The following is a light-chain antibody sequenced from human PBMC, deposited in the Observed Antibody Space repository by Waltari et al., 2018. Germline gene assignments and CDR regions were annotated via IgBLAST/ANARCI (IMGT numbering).Light chain of an antibody. Sequence: QSALTQPPSASGSPGQSVIISCTGTSSDIGSYNYVSWYQQHPGSAPKLIIHGVTHRPSGVPERFSNSKSGNTASVNVSGLQAEDEAKYYCSSYAGIKNYVLFGGGTQLTVL. CDR1: SSDIGSYNY. J-gene: IGLJ2*01. CDR2: GVT. V-gene: IGLV2-8*01. CDR3: SSYAGIKNYVL.